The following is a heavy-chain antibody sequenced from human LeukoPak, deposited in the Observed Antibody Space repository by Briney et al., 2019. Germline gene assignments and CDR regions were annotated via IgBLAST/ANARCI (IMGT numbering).Heavy chain of an antibody. D-gene: IGHD3-22*01. J-gene: IGHJ4*02. CDR1: GFTFSSYG. Sequence: PGGSLRLSCAASGFTFSSYGMHWVRQAPGKGLEWVAVIWYDGSNKYYADSVKGRFTISRGNSKNTLYLQMNSLRAEDTAVYYCARDKRDSSGYFDYWGQGTLVTVSS. V-gene: IGHV3-33*01. CDR2: IWYDGSNK. CDR3: ARDKRDSSGYFDY.